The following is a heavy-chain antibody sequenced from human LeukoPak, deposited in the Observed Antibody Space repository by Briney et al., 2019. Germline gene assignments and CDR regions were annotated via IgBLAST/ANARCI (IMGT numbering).Heavy chain of an antibody. V-gene: IGHV1-8*01. CDR2: MNPNSGNT. D-gene: IGHD3-9*01. Sequence: ASVKVSCKASGYTFTSYDINWVRQATGQGLEWMGWMNPNSGNTGYAQKFQGRVTMTRNTSISTAYMELSSLRSEDTAVYYCARTPPPYYDILTGYYNVSYYYYMDVWGKGTTVTVSS. CDR3: ARTPPPYYDILTGYYNVSYYYYMDV. J-gene: IGHJ6*03. CDR1: GYTFTSYD.